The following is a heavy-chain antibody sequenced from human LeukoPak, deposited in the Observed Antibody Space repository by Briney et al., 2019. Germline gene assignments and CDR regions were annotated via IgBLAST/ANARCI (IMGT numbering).Heavy chain of an antibody. D-gene: IGHD3-10*01. J-gene: IGHJ4*02. V-gene: IGHV4-34*01. CDR3: ARRPFRLSGSGSPWAY. Sequence: PSETLSLTCAAYGGPFSGYYWSWIRQPPGKGLEWIGEITHSGSTNYNPSLNSRVTISLDTSKNQISLKLSSVTAADTAVYYCARRPFRLSGSGSPWAYWGQGTLVTVSS. CDR2: ITHSGST. CDR1: GGPFSGYY.